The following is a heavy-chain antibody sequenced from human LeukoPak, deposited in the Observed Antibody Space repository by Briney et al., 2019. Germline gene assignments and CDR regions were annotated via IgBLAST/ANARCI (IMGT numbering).Heavy chain of an antibody. V-gene: IGHV4-4*07. CDR3: ATAPPRCGGTCAFDS. CDR1: GASISSYW. CDR2: IYTDGDT. Sequence: PSETLSLTCTMSGASISSYWWSWIRQPAGKGLEWIGRIYTDGDTNFNPSLKSRVTVSLDTSKNQFSLKLISVTAADTAVYYCATAPPRCGGTCAFDSWGQGTLVTVSS. J-gene: IGHJ4*02. D-gene: IGHD2-15*01.